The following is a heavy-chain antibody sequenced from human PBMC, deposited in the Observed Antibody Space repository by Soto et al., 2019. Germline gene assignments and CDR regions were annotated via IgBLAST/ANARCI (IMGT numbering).Heavy chain of an antibody. D-gene: IGHD1-26*01. CDR1: GFTFSSYA. J-gene: IGHJ6*02. CDR3: ARMVGAPSDMDV. Sequence: EVQLLESGGGLVQPGGSLRLSCAASGFTFSSYAMSCVRQAPGKGLEWVSAISGSGGSTYYADSVKGRFTISRDNSKNTLYLQMNSLRAEDTAVYYCARMVGAPSDMDVWGQGTTVTVSS. CDR2: ISGSGGST. V-gene: IGHV3-23*01.